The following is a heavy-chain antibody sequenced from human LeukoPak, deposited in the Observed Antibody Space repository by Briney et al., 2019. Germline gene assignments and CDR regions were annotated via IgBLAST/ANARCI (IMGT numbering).Heavy chain of an antibody. D-gene: IGHD3-9*01. Sequence: SVKLSCKASGGTFSSYAISWVRQAPGQGLEWMGGIIPIFGTANYAQKFQGRVTITTDESTSTAYMELSSLRSEDTAVYYCARGTRNYDILTGYYRGGYFDYWGQGTLVTVSS. CDR1: GGTFSSYA. J-gene: IGHJ4*02. V-gene: IGHV1-69*05. CDR3: ARGTRNYDILTGYYRGGYFDY. CDR2: IIPIFGTA.